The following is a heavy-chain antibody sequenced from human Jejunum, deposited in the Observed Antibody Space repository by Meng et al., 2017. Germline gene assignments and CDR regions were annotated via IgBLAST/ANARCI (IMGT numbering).Heavy chain of an antibody. V-gene: IGHV4-4*02. CDR3: ARAIRERYFDS. J-gene: IGHJ4*02. CDR1: GVSTTAPFY. D-gene: IGHD1-14*01. Sequence: QGRLQGAGPGLVKPSGTLSLTCTVSGVSTTAPFYWTWIRQAPGKGLEWIGEVWPSGATYYNPSLSSRITISIDTSNNQFSLEVAFLTAADTAVYYCARAIRERYFDSWGQGTLVTVSS. CDR2: VWPSGAT.